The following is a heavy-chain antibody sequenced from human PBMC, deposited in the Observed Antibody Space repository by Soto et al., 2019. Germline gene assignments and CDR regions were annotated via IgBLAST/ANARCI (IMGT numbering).Heavy chain of an antibody. CDR3: ARVAVAARPRWYNWFDP. V-gene: IGHV1-8*01. CDR2: MNPNSGET. Sequence: QEQLVQSGAEVKKPGASVKVSCKTSGYTFTDYDINWVRQATGQGLEWIGWMNPNSGETGYAQKFQGRVTMTRIASLSTAYLELSSLRSEDTAVYYCARVAVAARPRWYNWFDPWGQGTLVTVSS. CDR1: GYTFTDYD. D-gene: IGHD2-15*01. J-gene: IGHJ5*02.